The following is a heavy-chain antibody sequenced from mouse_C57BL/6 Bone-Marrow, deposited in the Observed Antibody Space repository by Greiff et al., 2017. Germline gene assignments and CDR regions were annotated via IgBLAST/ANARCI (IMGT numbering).Heavy chain of an antibody. Sequence: QVQLQQPGAELVKPGASVKLSCKASGYTFTSYWIHWVKQRPGQGLEWIGMIHPNSGSTNYNEKFKSKATLTVDKSSSPAYMQLSSLTSEDSAVYYCARYYGNPFAYWGQGTLVTVSA. V-gene: IGHV1-64*01. D-gene: IGHD2-1*01. CDR1: GYTFTSYW. CDR2: IHPNSGST. J-gene: IGHJ3*01. CDR3: ARYYGNPFAY.